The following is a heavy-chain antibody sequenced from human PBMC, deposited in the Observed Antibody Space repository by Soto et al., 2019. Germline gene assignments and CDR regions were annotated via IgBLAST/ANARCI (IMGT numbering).Heavy chain of an antibody. D-gene: IGHD2-2*01. V-gene: IGHV4-39*07. CDR3: ARNVRYCGDTSCQNWFDP. J-gene: IGHJ5*02. Sequence: SETLSLTCTVSGGSISSSSYYWGWIRQPPGKGLEWIGSIYYSGNTNYNPSLKSRVTISVDKSKNQFSLRLSSVTAADTAVYYCARNVRYCGDTSCQNWFDPWGQGTLVTVSS. CDR1: GGSISSSSYY. CDR2: IYYSGNT.